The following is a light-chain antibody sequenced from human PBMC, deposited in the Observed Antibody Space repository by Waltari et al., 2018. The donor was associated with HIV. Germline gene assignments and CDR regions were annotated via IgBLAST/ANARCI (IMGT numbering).Light chain of an antibody. CDR3: QQSYSTPRIT. Sequence: DIQMTQSPSSLSASVGDRVTITCRASQSISSYLNWYQQKPGKAPKLLIYAASSLQSGVPSRFSGSGSGTDFTLTISSLQPEDFATYYCQQSYSTPRITFGQGTRLGIE. J-gene: IGKJ5*01. CDR1: QSISSY. CDR2: AAS. V-gene: IGKV1-39*01.